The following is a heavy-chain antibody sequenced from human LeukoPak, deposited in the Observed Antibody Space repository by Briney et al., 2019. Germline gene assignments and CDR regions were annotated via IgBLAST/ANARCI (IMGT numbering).Heavy chain of an antibody. J-gene: IGHJ4*02. Sequence: GGSLRLSCAASGFTFSSYWMSWVRQAPGKGLEWVANMNQDGSEKYYVDSVKGRFTISGDNARNSLYLQMNNLRAEDTAVYYCARGGELLRPADYWGQGTLVTVSS. CDR3: ARGGELLRPADY. V-gene: IGHV3-7*01. CDR2: MNQDGSEK. CDR1: GFTFSSYW. D-gene: IGHD1-26*01.